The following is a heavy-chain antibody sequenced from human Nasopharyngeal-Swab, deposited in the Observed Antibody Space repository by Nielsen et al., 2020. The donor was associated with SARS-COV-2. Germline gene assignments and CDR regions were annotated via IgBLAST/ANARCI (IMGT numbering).Heavy chain of an antibody. Sequence: GESLKISCAASGFTFSSYAMHWVRQAPGKGLDWVAVISYDGSNKYYADSVKGRFTISRDNSKNTLYLQMNSLRAEDTAVYYCARGETRRDGYKNLYYYYYGMDVWGQGTTVTVSS. CDR1: GFTFSSYA. CDR2: ISYDGSNK. CDR3: ARGETRRDGYKNLYYYYYGMDV. J-gene: IGHJ6*02. D-gene: IGHD5-24*01. V-gene: IGHV3-30*04.